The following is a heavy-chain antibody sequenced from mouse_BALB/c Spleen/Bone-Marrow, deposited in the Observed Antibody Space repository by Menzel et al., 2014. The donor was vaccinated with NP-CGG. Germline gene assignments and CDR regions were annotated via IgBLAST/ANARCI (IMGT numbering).Heavy chain of an antibody. J-gene: IGHJ2*01. D-gene: IGHD1-1*01. CDR3: AKPTVVAHFDY. V-gene: IGHV1-4*02. CDR1: GYTFSSYT. Sequence: VQLQQSAAELARPGASVKMSCKASGYTFSSYTMHWVKQRPGQDLEWIGFINPSSDYTEYNQKFKDKTTLTADKSSNTAYMQLSSLTSAHSAVYYCAKPTVVAHFDYWGQGTTLTVSS. CDR2: INPSSDYT.